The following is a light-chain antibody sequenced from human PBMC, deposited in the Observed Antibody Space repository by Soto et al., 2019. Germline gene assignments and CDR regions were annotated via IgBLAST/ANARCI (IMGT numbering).Light chain of an antibody. Sequence: DIQMTQSPSPLSVSIGDRVTITCQASQDIGINLNWYQQKPGKPPNLLIYDASNLEAGVPARFSGSGSGTDFTFTISSLQPDDIATYYCQQYDNVPECTFGQGTRLEIK. V-gene: IGKV1-33*01. CDR1: QDIGIN. CDR2: DAS. CDR3: QQYDNVPECT. J-gene: IGKJ2*02.